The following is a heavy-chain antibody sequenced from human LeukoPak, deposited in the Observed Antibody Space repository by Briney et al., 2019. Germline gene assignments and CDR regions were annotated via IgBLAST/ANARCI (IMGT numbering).Heavy chain of an antibody. CDR1: GDSISRGGYY. V-gene: IGHV4-31*03. CDR3: ARVGYGGGEYYFDF. J-gene: IGHJ4*02. D-gene: IGHD6-13*01. CDR2: IYYDGSA. Sequence: SQTLSLTCIVSGDSISRGGYYWSWIRHHPGKGLEWIGYIYYDGSADYKPYLESRVTISVDTSKNQFFLRLASVTAADTAVYYCARVGYGGGEYYFDFWRQGTLVSVSS.